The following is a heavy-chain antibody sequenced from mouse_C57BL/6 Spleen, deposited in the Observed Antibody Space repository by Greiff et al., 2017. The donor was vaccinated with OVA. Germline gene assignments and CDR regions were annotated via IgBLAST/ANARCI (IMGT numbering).Heavy chain of an antibody. D-gene: IGHD1-1*01. Sequence: QVQLQQSGPELVKPGASVKISCKASGYAFSSSWMNWVKQRPGKGLEWIGRIYPGDGDTNYNGKFKGKATLTADTSSSTAYMQLSSLTSEDSAVYLCARTYYYGSSYFDYWGQGTTLTVSS. V-gene: IGHV1-82*01. CDR1: GYAFSSSW. CDR3: ARTYYYGSSYFDY. CDR2: IYPGDGDT. J-gene: IGHJ2*01.